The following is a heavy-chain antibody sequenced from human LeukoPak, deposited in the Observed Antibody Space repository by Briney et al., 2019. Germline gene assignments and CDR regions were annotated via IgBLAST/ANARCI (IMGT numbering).Heavy chain of an antibody. J-gene: IGHJ6*03. Sequence: ASVTVSFKGSGYTFTIYGISWVRQAQGQGREWVGRISAYNGNTNYAQKLQGRVTMTTDTSTSTAYMELMSLRSDDTAVYYCARGVEYHDYYYYYMYVWGKGTTVTVSS. V-gene: IGHV1-18*01. CDR3: ARGVEYHDYYYYYMYV. D-gene: IGHD2-2*01. CDR2: ISAYNGNT. CDR1: GYTFTIYG.